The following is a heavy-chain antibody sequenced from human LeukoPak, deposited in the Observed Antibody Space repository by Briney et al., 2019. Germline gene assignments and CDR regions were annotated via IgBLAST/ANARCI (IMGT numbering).Heavy chain of an antibody. CDR3: ARARGYSYGYEGYFDY. V-gene: IGHV1-69*05. D-gene: IGHD5-18*01. CDR2: IIPIFGTA. Sequence: GVSVKVSCKASGGTFSSHAISWLRQAPGQGLEWMGGIIPIFGTANYAQKFQGRVTITTDESTSTAYMELSSLRSEDTAVYYCARARGYSYGYEGYFDYWGQGTLVTVSS. CDR1: GGTFSSHA. J-gene: IGHJ4*02.